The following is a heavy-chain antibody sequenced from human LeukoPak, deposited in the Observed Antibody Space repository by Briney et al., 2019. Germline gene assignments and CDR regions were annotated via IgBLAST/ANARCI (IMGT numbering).Heavy chain of an antibody. CDR1: GFTFSSYW. CDR2: IKQDGSEK. CDR3: ARGEGYYYDSSGSLG. J-gene: IGHJ4*02. Sequence: GGSLRLSCAASGFTFSSYWMSWVRQAPGKGLEWVANIKQDGSEKYYVDSVKGRFTISRDNAKNSLYLQMNSLRAEDTAVYYCARGEGYYYDSSGSLGWSQGTLVTVSS. D-gene: IGHD3-22*01. V-gene: IGHV3-7*04.